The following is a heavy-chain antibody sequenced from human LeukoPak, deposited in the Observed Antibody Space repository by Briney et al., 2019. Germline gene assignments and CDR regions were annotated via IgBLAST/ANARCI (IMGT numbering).Heavy chain of an antibody. Sequence: PGGSLRLFCAASGFTFRNHWMHWVRQTPGKGLVWVSRISSDGSSTTYADSVKGRFTISRDNAKNTLYLQMNNLRAEDTAMYYCARDQRVTGRPDIDYWGQGTLVIVSS. CDR3: ARDQRVTGRPDIDY. J-gene: IGHJ4*02. CDR1: GFTFRNHW. CDR2: ISSDGSST. V-gene: IGHV3-74*03. D-gene: IGHD6-6*01.